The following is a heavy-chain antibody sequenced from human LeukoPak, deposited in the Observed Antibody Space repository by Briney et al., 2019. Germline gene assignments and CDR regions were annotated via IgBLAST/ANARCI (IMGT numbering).Heavy chain of an antibody. CDR3: AKDRSLHDSSGYYLFDY. Sequence: PGGSLRLPCAASGFTFSSYAMSWVRQAPGKGLEWVSAISGSGGSTYYADSVKGRFTISRDNSKNTLYLQMNSLRAEDTAVYYCAKDRSLHDSSGYYLFDYWGQGTLVTVSS. D-gene: IGHD3-22*01. CDR1: GFTFSSYA. V-gene: IGHV3-23*01. J-gene: IGHJ4*02. CDR2: ISGSGGST.